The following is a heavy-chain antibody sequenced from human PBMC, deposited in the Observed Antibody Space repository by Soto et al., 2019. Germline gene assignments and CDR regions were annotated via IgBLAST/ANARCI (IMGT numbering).Heavy chain of an antibody. J-gene: IGHJ4*02. D-gene: IGHD3-10*01. CDR1: GFTFSSDG. CDR3: AKDGVFGSGSSFDY. V-gene: IGHV3-30*18. Sequence: QVQLVESGGGVVQPGRSLRLSCAASGFTFSSDGMHWVRQAPGKGLEWVAVISYDGINKYYADSVRGRFTISRDNSNNTLYRQMNSLRAEDTAVYYWAKDGVFGSGSSFDYWGQGTLVTVSS. CDR2: ISYDGINK.